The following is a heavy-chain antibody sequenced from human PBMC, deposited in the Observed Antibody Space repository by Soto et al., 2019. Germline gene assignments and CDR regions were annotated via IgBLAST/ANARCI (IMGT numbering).Heavy chain of an antibody. Sequence: PGGSLRLSCVASGFTTNPDWMSWVRQVPGKGLEWVAMIKQRGTDELYVDSVKGRFIISRDNAKNSLYLQMNSLRAEDTAVYYCARDGHDSVDLDYWGQGTLVTVSS. CDR2: IKQRGTDE. CDR1: GFTTNPDW. J-gene: IGHJ4*02. D-gene: IGHD3-3*01. CDR3: ARDGHDSVDLDY. V-gene: IGHV3-7*01.